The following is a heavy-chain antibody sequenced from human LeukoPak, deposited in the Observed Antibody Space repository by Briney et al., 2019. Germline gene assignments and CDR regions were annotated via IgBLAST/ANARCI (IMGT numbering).Heavy chain of an antibody. V-gene: IGHV3-21*01. CDR1: GFTFSSYS. CDR2: ISSNSSYI. J-gene: IGHJ4*02. D-gene: IGHD4-17*01. Sequence: PGGSLRLSCAASGFTFSSYSMNWVRQAPGKGLEWVSSISSNSSYIYYADSVKGRFTISRDNAKNSLYLQMNSLRAEDTAVYYCARALTVTRTRIDYWGQGTLVTVSS. CDR3: ARALTVTRTRIDY.